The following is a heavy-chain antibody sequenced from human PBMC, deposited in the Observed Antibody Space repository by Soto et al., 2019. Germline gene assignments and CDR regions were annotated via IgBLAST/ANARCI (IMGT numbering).Heavy chain of an antibody. Sequence: GSLRLSCAASGFTFNIYGMHWGRQAPDKGLEWVALISYDGSNQYYADSVKGRFTISRDNSKKTLFLQMNSLRADDTAVYYCAKDQASGQGSFDSWGQGTLVTVSS. V-gene: IGHV3-30*18. J-gene: IGHJ4*02. CDR3: AKDQASGQGSFDS. CDR1: GFTFNIYG. CDR2: ISYDGSNQ.